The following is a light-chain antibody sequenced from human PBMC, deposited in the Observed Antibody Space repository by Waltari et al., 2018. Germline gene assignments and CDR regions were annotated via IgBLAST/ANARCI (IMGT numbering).Light chain of an antibody. CDR1: RSNIRFNT. CDR3: AAWDDSLNGWV. J-gene: IGLJ3*02. V-gene: IGLV1-44*01. CDR2: TDN. Sequence: QSVLTQPPSASGTPGQRVTISCSGSRSNIRFNTARWYHQVPGTAPKLLIYTDNQRPSGVPDRFSGSKSGSSASLAISGLQSEDEAEYYCAAWDDSLNGWVFGGGTKVTVV.